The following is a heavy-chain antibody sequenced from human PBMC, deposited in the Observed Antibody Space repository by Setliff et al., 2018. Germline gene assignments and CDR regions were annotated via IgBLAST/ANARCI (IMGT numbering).Heavy chain of an antibody. Sequence: TLSLTCNVYGGSFDTYYWSWIRQPPGKGLEWFGEINQSGSGDYNPSFKGRVTISVDTSKKQFSLTLTSVTAADTALYYCRQAVVGRDVFDIWGQGTVVT. D-gene: IGHD1-1*01. CDR2: INQSGSG. CDR1: GGSFDTYY. V-gene: IGHV4-34*01. J-gene: IGHJ3*02. CDR3: RQAVVGRDVFDI.